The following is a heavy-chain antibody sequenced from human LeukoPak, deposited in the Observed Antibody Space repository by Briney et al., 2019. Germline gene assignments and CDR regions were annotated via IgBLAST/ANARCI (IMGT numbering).Heavy chain of an antibody. CDR2: IYSGGGT. Sequence: GGSLRLSCAASGFTVSSNYMSWVRQAPGKGLEWVSVIYSGGGTYYADSVKGRFTISRDNSKNTLYLQMNSLRAEDTAVYYCAREGLGLAAAGIGGGVWGQGTLVTVSS. V-gene: IGHV3-66*01. CDR1: GFTVSSNY. J-gene: IGHJ4*02. D-gene: IGHD6-13*01. CDR3: AREGLGLAAAGIGGGV.